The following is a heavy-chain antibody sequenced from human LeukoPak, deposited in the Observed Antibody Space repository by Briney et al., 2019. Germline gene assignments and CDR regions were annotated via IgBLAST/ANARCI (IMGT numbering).Heavy chain of an antibody. V-gene: IGHV3-30*04. D-gene: IGHD3-16*01. CDR3: AREAVNYGGSDY. J-gene: IGHJ4*02. CDR1: GFNFKNYA. Sequence: GTSLRLSCGASGFNFKNYAMHWVRQAPGKGLEWVGVISYDGTKKYHAASVKGRFTISRDNAKNTVFLQLNDMRPDDMALYCCAREAVNYGGSDYWGQGTLVTVSS. CDR2: ISYDGTKK.